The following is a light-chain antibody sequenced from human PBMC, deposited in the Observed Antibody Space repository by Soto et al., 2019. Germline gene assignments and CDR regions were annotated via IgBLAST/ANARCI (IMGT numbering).Light chain of an antibody. CDR2: KAS. J-gene: IGKJ2*01. V-gene: IGKV1-5*03. CDR1: QSISSW. CDR3: QQYNSYPYT. Sequence: DIQMTQSPSTLSASVGDRVTITCRASQSISSWLAWYQQKPGKAPKPLLYKASSLGSGVPSRFSGSGSGTEFTLTISRLQPDDFATYYCQQYNSYPYTFGQGTKLEIK.